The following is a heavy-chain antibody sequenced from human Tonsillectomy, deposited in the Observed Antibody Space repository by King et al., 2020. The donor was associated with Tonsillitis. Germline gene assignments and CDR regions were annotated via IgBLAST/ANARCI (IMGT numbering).Heavy chain of an antibody. J-gene: IGHJ4*02. Sequence: QLVQSGAEVKEPGASVKVSCKASGYTFTNYAMHWVRQAPGQRLEWMGWINVGNGNTEFSQKFQGRVTIARDTSASTAYMELSSLRSEDTAVYYFARGTVAAPSLDYFDYWGQGTLVTVSS. D-gene: IGHD6-13*01. CDR1: GYTFTNYA. CDR3: ARGTVAAPSLDYFDY. CDR2: INVGNGNT. V-gene: IGHV1-3*01.